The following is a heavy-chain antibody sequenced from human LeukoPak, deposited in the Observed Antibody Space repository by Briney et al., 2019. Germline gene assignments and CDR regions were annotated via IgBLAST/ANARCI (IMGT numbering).Heavy chain of an antibody. J-gene: IGHJ4*02. V-gene: IGHV4-4*02. CDR3: ARPRLLWFGSGSGGFDY. CDR1: GDSISSSHW. CDR2: IYHSGNT. Sequence: PSETLSLTCAVSGDSISSSHWWSWVRQSPGKGLEWIGEIYHSGNTNYNPSLKSRVTISVDTSKNQFSLKLSSVTAADTAVYYCARPRLLWFGSGSGGFDYWGQGTLVTVSS. D-gene: IGHD3-10*01.